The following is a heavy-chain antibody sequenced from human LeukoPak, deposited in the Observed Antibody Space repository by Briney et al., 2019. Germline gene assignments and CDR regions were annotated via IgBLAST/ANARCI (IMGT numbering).Heavy chain of an antibody. CDR3: AREPEGSSSWYRLTYYMDV. D-gene: IGHD6-13*01. J-gene: IGHJ6*03. CDR1: GFTFSGSA. CDR2: IRSKANSYAT. Sequence: GGSLRLSCAASGFTFSGSAMHWVRQASGKGLEWVGRIRSKANSYATAYTASLKGRFTISRDDSKNTAYLQMNSLRAEDTAVYYCAREPEGSSSWYRLTYYMDVWGKGTTVTVSS. V-gene: IGHV3-73*01.